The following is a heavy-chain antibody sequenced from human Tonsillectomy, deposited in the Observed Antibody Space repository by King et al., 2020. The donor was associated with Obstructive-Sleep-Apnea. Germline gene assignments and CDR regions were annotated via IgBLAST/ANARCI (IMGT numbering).Heavy chain of an antibody. CDR3: ARGRSYYDVLNGVTGFDY. V-gene: IGHV4-38-2*01. J-gene: IGHJ4*02. D-gene: IGHD3-9*01. Sequence: QLQESGPGLVKPSETLSLTCAVAGYSISNGHYWAWLRQPPGKGLEWIGHLYYTGTTYYNPSLKSRVTLSADTSRNHFSLEVTSVTAADTATYYCARGRSYYDVLNGVTGFDYWGQGTLVTVSS. CDR2: LYYTGTT. CDR1: GYSISNGHY.